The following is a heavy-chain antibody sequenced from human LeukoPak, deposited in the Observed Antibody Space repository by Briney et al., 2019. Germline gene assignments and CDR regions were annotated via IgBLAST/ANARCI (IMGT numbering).Heavy chain of an antibody. D-gene: IGHD3-3*01. CDR2: IKQDGSEK. CDR3: ANLDFWSGYHLYY. CDR1: GFTFSSYW. J-gene: IGHJ4*02. V-gene: IGHV3-7*01. Sequence: PGGSLRLSCAASGFTFSSYWMSRVRQAPGKGLEWVANIKQDGSEKYYVDSVKGRFTISRDNAKNSLYLQMNSLRAEDTAVYYCANLDFWSGYHLYYWGQGTLVTVSS.